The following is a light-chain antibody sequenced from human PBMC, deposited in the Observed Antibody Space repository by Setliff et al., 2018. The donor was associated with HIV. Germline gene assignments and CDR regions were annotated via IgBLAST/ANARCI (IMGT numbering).Light chain of an antibody. CDR2: DAS. V-gene: IGKV3-20*01. J-gene: IGKJ3*01. Sequence: EIVLTQSPGTLSLSPGERATLSCRASQSFSSNSLAWYQQKPGQAPRLLIYDASSRATGIPDRFSGSGSGADFTLTISRLEPEDFAVYYCQQYDHSPFTFGPGTKVDIK. CDR1: QSFSSNS. CDR3: QQYDHSPFT.